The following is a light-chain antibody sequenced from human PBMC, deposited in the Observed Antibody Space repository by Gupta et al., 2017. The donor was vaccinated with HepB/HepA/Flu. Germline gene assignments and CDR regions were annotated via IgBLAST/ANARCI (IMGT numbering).Light chain of an antibody. CDR1: NIGSKS. J-gene: IGLJ2*01. V-gene: IGLV3-21*03. CDR3: QVWDSNSDPVV. Sequence: SYVLTQPPSVSVAPGKTARITCGGNNIGSKSVHWYQQKPGQAPVLVVYDDSDRPSGFPERFSGSNSGNTATLTISRVEAGDEADYYCQVWDSNSDPVVFGGGTKLTVL. CDR2: DDS.